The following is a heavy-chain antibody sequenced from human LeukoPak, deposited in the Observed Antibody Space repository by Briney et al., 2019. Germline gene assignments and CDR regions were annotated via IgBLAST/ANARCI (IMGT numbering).Heavy chain of an antibody. V-gene: IGHV3-30*02. Sequence: GGSLRLSCAASGFTFSSYGMHWVRQAPGKGLEWVAFIRYDGSNKYYADSVKGRFTISRDNSKSTLYLQMNSLRAEDTAVYYCAKARQLGRVDYWGQGTLVTVSS. D-gene: IGHD6-13*01. CDR1: GFTFSSYG. CDR2: IRYDGSNK. J-gene: IGHJ4*02. CDR3: AKARQLGRVDY.